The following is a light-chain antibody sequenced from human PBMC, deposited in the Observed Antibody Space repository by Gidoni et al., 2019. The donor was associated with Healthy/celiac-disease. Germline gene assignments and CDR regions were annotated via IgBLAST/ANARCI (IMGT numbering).Light chain of an antibody. CDR3: AAWDDSLNGPV. CDR1: SSNIGSNT. V-gene: IGLV1-44*01. Sequence: QSVLTQPPSASGTPGQRVTISCSGSSSNIGSNTVTWYQQLPGTAPKLLIYSNNQRPSGVPDRVSGSKSGTSASLAISGLQSEDEADYYCAAWDDSLNGPVFGGGTKLTV. CDR2: SNN. J-gene: IGLJ2*01.